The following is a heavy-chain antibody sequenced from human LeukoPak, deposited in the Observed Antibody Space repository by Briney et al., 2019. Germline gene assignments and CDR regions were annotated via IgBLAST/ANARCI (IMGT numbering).Heavy chain of an antibody. V-gene: IGHV4-4*07. CDR1: GGSISSYY. D-gene: IGHD5-18*01. CDR2: IYTSGST. Sequence: PSETLSLTCTVSGGSISSYYWNWIRQPPGKGLEWIGRIYTSGSTNYNPSLKSRVTMSVDTSKNQFSLKLSSVTAADTAVYYCARGPDTAMVRYYMDVWGKGTTVTISS. CDR3: ARGPDTAMVRYYMDV. J-gene: IGHJ6*03.